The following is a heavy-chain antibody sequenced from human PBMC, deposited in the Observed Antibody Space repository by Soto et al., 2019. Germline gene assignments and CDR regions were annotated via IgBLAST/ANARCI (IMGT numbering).Heavy chain of an antibody. CDR2: VYYTGST. CDR1: GGSISGSY. D-gene: IGHD6-19*01. V-gene: IGHV4-59*01. J-gene: IGHJ4*02. CDR3: ARSVAVPGAHIDY. Sequence: PSETLSLTCSVSGGSISGSYWSWIRQSPGKGLEWVGYVYYTGSTNYSPSLRSRVSISVDTSKNEFSLRLSSVTAAGTAVYFCARSVAVPGAHIDYWGQGTQVTVS.